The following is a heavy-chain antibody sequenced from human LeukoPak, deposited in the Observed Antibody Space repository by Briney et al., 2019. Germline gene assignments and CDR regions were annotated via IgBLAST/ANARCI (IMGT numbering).Heavy chain of an antibody. J-gene: IGHJ4*02. CDR2: INHSGST. CDR3: ARGKFDY. CDR1: GGSFSGYY. V-gene: IGHV4-34*01. Sequence: SETLSLTCAVYGGSFSGYYWSWIRQPPGKGLEWIGEINHSGSTNYNPSLKSRVTISVDTSKNQFSLKLSSVTAADTAVYYCARGKFDYWGQGTLVAVSS.